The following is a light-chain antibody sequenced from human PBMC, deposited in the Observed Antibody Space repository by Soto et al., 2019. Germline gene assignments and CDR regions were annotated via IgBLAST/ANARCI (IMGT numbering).Light chain of an antibody. J-gene: IGKJ5*01. CDR3: QQYNNWPFS. CDR1: QSVSSY. V-gene: IGKV3-15*01. Sequence: DIVMTQSAATLSVSPGESATLSCTASQSVSSYLAWYQQKPGQAPRLLIYDVSSRATGVPSRFIGTWSETDCTLTISGLQSEDAAIYFCQQYNNWPFSFVQGPRLEIK. CDR2: DVS.